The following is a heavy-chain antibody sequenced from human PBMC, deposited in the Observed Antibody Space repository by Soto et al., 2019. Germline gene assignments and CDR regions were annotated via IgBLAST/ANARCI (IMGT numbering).Heavy chain of an antibody. CDR2: IYWDDDK. V-gene: IGHV2-5*02. D-gene: IGHD2-2*01. CDR1: GFSLSTSGVG. Sequence: QITLKESGPTLVKPTQTLTLTCTFSGFSLSTSGVGVGWIRQPPGKALEWLALIYWDDDKRYSPSLKSRLTITNDTSNNPVLLTMTNTDPVDTSTYYSAHSIGYCISTSCSKSYWYFDLWGRGTLVTVSS. J-gene: IGHJ2*01. CDR3: AHSIGYCISTSCSKSYWYFDL.